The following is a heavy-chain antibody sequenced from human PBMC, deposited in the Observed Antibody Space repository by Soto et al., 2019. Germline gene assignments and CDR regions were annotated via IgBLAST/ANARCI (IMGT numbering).Heavy chain of an antibody. CDR3: ARDTNVAISLHYHGMDV. Sequence: GQLVQSGAEVKKPGASVKISCEASGYTFTTYYIHWVRHAPGQRLHWMGIITPNTGSTSSAPKFQGRVSVTRDTPTSTVSMELNRLGSEDTAVYSCARDTNVAISLHYHGMDVWGQGTTVTASS. V-gene: IGHV1-46*03. J-gene: IGHJ6*02. CDR2: ITPNTGST. D-gene: IGHD1-1*01. CDR1: GYTFTTYY.